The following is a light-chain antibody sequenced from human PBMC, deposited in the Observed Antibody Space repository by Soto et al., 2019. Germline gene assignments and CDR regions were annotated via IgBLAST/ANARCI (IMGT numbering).Light chain of an antibody. CDR1: SSDVGGYDY. Sequence: QSALTQPASVSVSPGQSIAISCTGSSSDVGGYDYVSWYQQHPGKAPKLMIYDVTKRPSGVSNRFSGSKSGNTASLTISGLQAEDEADYYCSSYTSTNTKLFGGGTKLTVL. J-gene: IGLJ2*01. CDR2: DVT. V-gene: IGLV2-14*03. CDR3: SSYTSTNTKL.